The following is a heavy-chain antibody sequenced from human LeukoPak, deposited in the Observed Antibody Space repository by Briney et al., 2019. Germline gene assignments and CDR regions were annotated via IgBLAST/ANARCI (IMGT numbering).Heavy chain of an antibody. CDR2: ISSSGSYI. J-gene: IGHJ4*02. D-gene: IGHD5-18*01. Sequence: GGSLRLSCAASGFTFSSYSMNWVRQAPGKGLEWVSSISSSGSYIYYADSVKGRFTISRDNAKNSLYLQMNSLRAEDTAVYYCARDRIQLWLNHFDYWGQGTLVTVSS. CDR1: GFTFSSYS. CDR3: ARDRIQLWLNHFDY. V-gene: IGHV3-21*01.